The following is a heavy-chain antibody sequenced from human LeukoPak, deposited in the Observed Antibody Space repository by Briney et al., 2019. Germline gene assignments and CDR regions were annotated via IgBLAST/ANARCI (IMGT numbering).Heavy chain of an antibody. CDR1: GFTFSIYW. Sequence: GGSLRLSCAASGFTFSIYWMTWVRQAPGKGLEWVANIKQDGSEKYYVDSVKGRFTISRDNAKNSLYLQMNRLRAEDTAVYYCARFAGYSYGGWFDYWGQGTLVTVSS. V-gene: IGHV3-7*01. J-gene: IGHJ4*02. D-gene: IGHD5-18*01. CDR3: ARFAGYSYGGWFDY. CDR2: IKQDGSEK.